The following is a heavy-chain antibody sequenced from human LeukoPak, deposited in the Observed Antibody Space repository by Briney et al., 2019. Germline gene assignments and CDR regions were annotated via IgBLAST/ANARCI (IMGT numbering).Heavy chain of an antibody. J-gene: IGHJ6*03. V-gene: IGHV3-21*01. Sequence: PGGSLRLSCAASGFTFSGYGMSWVRQAPGKGLEWVSSITSSSTYTFYADSVKGRFTISRDNARNSLYLQMNSLRAEDTAVYYCARDPYSGTYGDTYYYYMDVWGKGTTVTISS. CDR1: GFTFSGYG. CDR3: ARDPYSGTYGDTYYYYMDV. CDR2: ITSSSTYT. D-gene: IGHD1-26*01.